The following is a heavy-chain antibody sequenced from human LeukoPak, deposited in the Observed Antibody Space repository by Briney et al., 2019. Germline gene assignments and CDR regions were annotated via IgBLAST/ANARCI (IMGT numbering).Heavy chain of an antibody. CDR2: IYTSGST. J-gene: IGHJ6*03. Sequence: ASETLSLTCTVSGGSISSYYWSWIRQPAGKGLEWIGRIYTSGSTNYNPSLKSRVTMSVDTSKNQFSLKLSSVTAADTAVYYCATRQTPAAYYYYMDVWGKGTTVTVSS. V-gene: IGHV4-4*07. CDR1: GGSISSYY. D-gene: IGHD2-15*01. CDR3: ATRQTPAAYYYYMDV.